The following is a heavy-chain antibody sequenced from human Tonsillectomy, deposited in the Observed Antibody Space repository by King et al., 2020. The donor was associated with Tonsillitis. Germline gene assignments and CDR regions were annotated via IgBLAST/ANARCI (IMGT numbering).Heavy chain of an antibody. Sequence: VQLVESGGGLVQPGGSLRLSCAASGFTFSTYAMSWVRQAPGKGLEWVSAISGNVGSTYYADSVKGRFTISRDNSKNTLYLQMNSLTTEDTAIYYCYKDPRYWYFDLWGRGTLVTVSS. CDR2: ISGNVGST. CDR1: GFTFSTYA. CDR3: YKDPRYWYFDL. V-gene: IGHV3-23*04. J-gene: IGHJ2*01.